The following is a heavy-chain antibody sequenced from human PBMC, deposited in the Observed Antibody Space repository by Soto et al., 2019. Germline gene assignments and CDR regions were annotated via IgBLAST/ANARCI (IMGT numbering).Heavy chain of an antibody. V-gene: IGHV1-18*01. Sequence: ASVKVSCKASGYTFTSYGISWVRQAPGQGLEWMGWISAYNGNTHYAQKFQGRVTMTRDTSTSTVYMELSSLGSEDTAVYYCARGPNGGNTYYFDYWGQGTLVTVSS. J-gene: IGHJ4*02. CDR1: GYTFTSYG. CDR2: ISAYNGNT. CDR3: ARGPNGGNTYYFDY. D-gene: IGHD2-15*01.